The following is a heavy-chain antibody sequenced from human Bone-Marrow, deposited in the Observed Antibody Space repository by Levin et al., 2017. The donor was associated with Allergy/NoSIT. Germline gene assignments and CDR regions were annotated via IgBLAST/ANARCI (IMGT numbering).Heavy chain of an antibody. CDR3: ARGGGGYSYGYLSYFDY. Sequence: GGSLRLSCAASGFTFDDYAMHWVRQAPGKGLEWVSGISWNGGSIGYADSVKGRFTISRDNAKNSLYLQMNSLRAEDTALYYCARGGGGYSYGYLSYFDYWGQGALVTVSS. J-gene: IGHJ4*02. V-gene: IGHV3-9*01. CDR1: GFTFDDYA. D-gene: IGHD5-18*01. CDR2: ISWNGGSI.